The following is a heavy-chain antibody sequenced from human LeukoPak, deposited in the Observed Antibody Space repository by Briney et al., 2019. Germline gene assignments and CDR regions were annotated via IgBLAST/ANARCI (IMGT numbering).Heavy chain of an antibody. V-gene: IGHV5-51*01. CDR3: ARGFYYFDY. D-gene: IGHD2/OR15-2a*01. CDR2: FYPGDSDT. J-gene: IGHJ4*02. Sequence: GESLKISCEGSGYSFTTYWIAWVRQMPGKGLEWMGIFYPGDSDTRYSPSFQGQVTISADKSISTAYLQWSSLMASDTAIYYCARGFYYFDYRGQGTLVTVSS. CDR1: GYSFTTYW.